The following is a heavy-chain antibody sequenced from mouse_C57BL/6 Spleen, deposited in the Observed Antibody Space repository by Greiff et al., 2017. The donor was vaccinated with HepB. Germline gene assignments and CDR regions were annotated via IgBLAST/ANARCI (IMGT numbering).Heavy chain of an antibody. Sequence: EVQLQQSGPELVKPGASVKISCKASGYTFTDYYMNWVKQSHGKSLEWIGDINPNNGGTSYNQKFKGKATLTVDKSSSTAYMELRSLTSEDSAVYYCATLRSYYGNFDVWGTGTTVTVSS. J-gene: IGHJ1*03. CDR1: GYTFTDYY. CDR2: INPNNGGT. CDR3: ATLRSYYGNFDV. D-gene: IGHD2-12*01. V-gene: IGHV1-26*01.